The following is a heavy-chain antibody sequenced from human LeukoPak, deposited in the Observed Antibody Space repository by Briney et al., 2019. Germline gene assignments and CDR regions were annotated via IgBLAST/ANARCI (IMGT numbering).Heavy chain of an antibody. CDR3: AAARLGYSSSSGGHRRPITAFDP. D-gene: IGHD6-6*01. J-gene: IGHJ5*02. CDR1: GGSISSYS. Sequence: PSETLSLACTVSGGSISSYSWSCIRQPAGKVLEWIGRIYTSGSTTYNTSLKSRVTMSVDTSKNQFSLKLSSLIAADTAVYDCAAARLGYSSSSGGHRRPITAFDPWGQGTLVTVSS. CDR2: IYTSGST. V-gene: IGHV4-4*07.